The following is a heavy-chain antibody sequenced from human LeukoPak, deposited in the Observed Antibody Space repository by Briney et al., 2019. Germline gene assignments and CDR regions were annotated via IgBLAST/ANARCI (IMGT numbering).Heavy chain of an antibody. D-gene: IGHD1-26*01. J-gene: IGHJ5*02. Sequence: TSETLSLTCAVYGGSFSGYYWSWIRQPPGKGLEWIGEINHSGSTNYNPSLKSRVTISVDTSKNQFSLNLSSVTAADTAVYYCASGVGAKRNWFDPWGQGTLVTVSS. CDR2: INHSGST. V-gene: IGHV4-34*01. CDR1: GGSFSGYY. CDR3: ASGVGAKRNWFDP.